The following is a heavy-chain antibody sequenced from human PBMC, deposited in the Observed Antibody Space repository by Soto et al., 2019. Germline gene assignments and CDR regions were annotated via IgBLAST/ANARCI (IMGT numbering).Heavy chain of an antibody. CDR3: ARGPGAFLEWLPSLYYYYYYMDV. CDR1: GGSFSGYY. V-gene: IGHV4-34*01. J-gene: IGHJ6*03. Sequence: PSETLSLTCAVYGGSFSGYYWSWIRQPPGKGLEWIGEINHSGSTNYNPSLKSRVTISVDTSKNQFSLKLSSVTAADTAVYYCARGPGAFLEWLPSLYYYYYYMDVWGKGTTVTVSS. D-gene: IGHD3-3*02. CDR2: INHSGST.